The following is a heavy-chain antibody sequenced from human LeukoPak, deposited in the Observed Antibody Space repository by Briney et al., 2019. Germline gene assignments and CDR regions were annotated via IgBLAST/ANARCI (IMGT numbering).Heavy chain of an antibody. CDR3: ARWFGSGSYHTNYYYYGMDV. CDR1: GGSINNVNW. Sequence: PSDTLSLTCVVSGGSINNVNWWSWVRQPPGKGLEWIGEMYHTGTTNYNPSLKSRVTMSVDRSKNQVSLKLSSVTAADTAVYYCARWFGSGSYHTNYYYYGMDVWGKGTTVTVSS. J-gene: IGHJ6*04. V-gene: IGHV4-4*02. D-gene: IGHD3-10*01. CDR2: MYHTGTT.